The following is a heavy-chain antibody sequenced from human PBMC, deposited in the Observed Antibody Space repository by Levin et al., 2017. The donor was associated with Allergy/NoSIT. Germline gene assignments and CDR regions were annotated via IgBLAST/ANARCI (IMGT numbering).Heavy chain of an antibody. Sequence: GGSLRLSCAVSGLNFNNYGMNWVRQAPGKGLEWVALISGGGNDGFYTDSVRGRFTISRDNSKNTLYLLMNSLRPDDTAVYYCAARVFDYWGQGTLVAVSS. CDR1: GLNFNNYG. J-gene: IGHJ4*02. CDR2: ISGGGNDG. CDR3: AARVFDY. V-gene: IGHV3-30*03.